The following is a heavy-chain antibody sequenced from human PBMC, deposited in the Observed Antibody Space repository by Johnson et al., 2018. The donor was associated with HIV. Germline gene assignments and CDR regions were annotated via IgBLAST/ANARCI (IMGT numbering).Heavy chain of an antibody. D-gene: IGHD3-9*01. Sequence: QVQLVESGGGLVQPGGSLRLSCAASGFTVSSNYMSWVRQAPGKGLEWVVVISYDGSSEYYADSVKGRFAVSRDNSRNTLYLQMNSLRAEDSAVYYCVREKDSLMIFSKDAFDIWGQGTAVTVSS. V-gene: IGHV3-30*03. CDR3: VREKDSLMIFSKDAFDI. CDR1: GFTVSSNY. J-gene: IGHJ3*02. CDR2: ISYDGSSE.